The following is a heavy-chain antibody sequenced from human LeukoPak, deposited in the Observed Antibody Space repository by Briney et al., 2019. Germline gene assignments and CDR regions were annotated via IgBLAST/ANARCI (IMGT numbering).Heavy chain of an antibody. CDR1: RFTFSNYA. CDR3: ASRMVRGVHDAFDI. J-gene: IGHJ3*02. V-gene: IGHV3-23*01. Sequence: PGGSLRLSCAASRFTFSNYAMSWVRQAPGKGLEWVSAIGGNGGSTYYADSVKGRFTISRDNSKDTLYLQMNSLRAEDTAVYYCASRMVRGVHDAFDIWGQGTMVTVSS. D-gene: IGHD3-10*01. CDR2: IGGNGGST.